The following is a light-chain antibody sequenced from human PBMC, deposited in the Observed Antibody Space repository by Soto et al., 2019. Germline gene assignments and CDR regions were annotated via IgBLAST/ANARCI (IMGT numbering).Light chain of an antibody. CDR3: QQCNDWPPWT. J-gene: IGKJ1*01. Sequence: EIVMTQSPATLSVTPGERATLSCRASQSVSSNLAWYQQKPGQAPRLIVYGTYTRATGIPARFSGSGSGTEFTLTISSLQSEDFAVYYCQQCNDWPPWTFGQGTKVDIK. CDR2: GTY. V-gene: IGKV3-15*01. CDR1: QSVSSN.